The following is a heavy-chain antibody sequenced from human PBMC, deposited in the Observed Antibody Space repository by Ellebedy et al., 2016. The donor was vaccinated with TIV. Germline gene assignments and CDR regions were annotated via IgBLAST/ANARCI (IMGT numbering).Heavy chain of an antibody. CDR1: GGSIGIYGFY. CDR2: MYYSGTS. J-gene: IGHJ3*01. D-gene: IGHD2-15*01. V-gene: IGHV4-39*01. Sequence: MPSETLSLTCTVSGGSIGIYGFYWAWLRRPPEKGLEWIGSMYYSGTSHPSPSLVSRVTVSGDPSKNQFSLRLTSVTAADTAVYYCARYSDATGTASFDVWGQGTVVTVSS. CDR3: ARYSDATGTASFDV.